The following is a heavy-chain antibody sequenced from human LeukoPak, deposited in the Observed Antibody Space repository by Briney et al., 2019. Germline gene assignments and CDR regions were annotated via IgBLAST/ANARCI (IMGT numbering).Heavy chain of an antibody. CDR3: ARDPSGSSTTSFDF. CDR1: GFTFSNYW. D-gene: IGHD1-7*01. CDR2: IISVEYTT. J-gene: IGHJ4*02. Sequence: PGGSLRLPCAASGFTFSNYWMHWVRQPPGKGLVWVSRIISVEYTTTYADSVKGRFTISRDNAKNTLYLQMNSLRAEDTAVYYCARDPSGSSTTSFDFWGQGTLVTVSS. V-gene: IGHV3-74*03.